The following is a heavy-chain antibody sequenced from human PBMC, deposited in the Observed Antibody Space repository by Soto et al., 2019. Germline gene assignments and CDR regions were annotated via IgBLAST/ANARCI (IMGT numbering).Heavy chain of an antibody. Sequence: PGWSLRLSCAASGFIFSDYWMSWVRQPPGKGLEWVASINPDGTKRFYVDSVQGRFTISRDDAKNSVFLQMISLRAEDTAVYYCARWESSGWYLGIWGQGTLVTGSS. V-gene: IGHV3-7*03. J-gene: IGHJ4*02. CDR2: INPDGTKR. CDR3: ARWESSGWYLGI. D-gene: IGHD6-19*01. CDR1: GFIFSDYW.